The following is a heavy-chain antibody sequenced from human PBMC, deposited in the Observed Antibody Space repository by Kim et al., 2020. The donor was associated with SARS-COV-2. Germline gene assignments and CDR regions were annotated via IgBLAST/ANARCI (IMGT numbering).Heavy chain of an antibody. CDR3: AVLLWFGELSAPLGNYGMDV. D-gene: IGHD3-10*01. J-gene: IGHJ6*02. CDR1: GYTFTSYA. Sequence: ASVKVSCKASGYTFTSYAMHWVRQAPGQRLEWMGWINAGNGNTKYSQKFQGRVTITRDTSASTAYMELSSLRSEDTAVYYCAVLLWFGELSAPLGNYGMDVWAKGPRSPSP. CDR2: INAGNGNT. V-gene: IGHV1-3*01.